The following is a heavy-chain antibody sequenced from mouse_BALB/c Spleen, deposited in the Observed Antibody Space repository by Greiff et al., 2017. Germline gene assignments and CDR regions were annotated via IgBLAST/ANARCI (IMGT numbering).Heavy chain of an antibody. CDR3: AAYYGSSYHAMDY. J-gene: IGHJ4*01. CDR2: ISTYYGDA. D-gene: IGHD1-1*01. Sequence: LQESGAELVRPGVSVKISCKGSGYTFTDYAMHWVKQSHAKSLEWIGVISTYYGDASYNQKFKGKATMTVDKSSSTAYMELARLTSEDSAIYYCAAYYGSSYHAMDYWGQGTSVTVSS. V-gene: IGHV1S137*01. CDR1: GYTFTDYA.